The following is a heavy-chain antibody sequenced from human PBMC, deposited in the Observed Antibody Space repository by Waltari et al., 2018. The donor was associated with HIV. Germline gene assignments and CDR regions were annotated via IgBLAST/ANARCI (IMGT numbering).Heavy chain of an antibody. J-gene: IGHJ2*01. D-gene: IGHD6-19*01. CDR2: IKQDGSEK. Sequence: EVQLVESGGGLVQPGGSLRLSCADSGFTFSSYWMSWVRQAPGKGLEWVANIKQDGSEKYDVDSVKGRFTISRDNAKNSLYLQMYSLRAEDTAVYYCAREEVGYSSGWRYWYFDLWGRGTLVTVSS. CDR3: AREEVGYSSGWRYWYFDL. CDR1: GFTFSSYW. V-gene: IGHV3-7*01.